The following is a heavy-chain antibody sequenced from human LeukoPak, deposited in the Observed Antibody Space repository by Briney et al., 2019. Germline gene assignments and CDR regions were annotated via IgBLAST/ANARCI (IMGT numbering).Heavy chain of an antibody. CDR2: ISSSSYI. Sequence: GGSLRLSCAASGFTFSSYSMNWVRQAPGKGLEWVSSISSSSYIYYADSVKGRFTISRDNAKNSLYLQMNSLRAEDTAVYYCARGGGRNTGYFDYWGQGTLVTVSS. CDR3: ARGGGRNTGYFDY. CDR1: GFTFSSYS. V-gene: IGHV3-21*01. J-gene: IGHJ4*02. D-gene: IGHD3-10*01.